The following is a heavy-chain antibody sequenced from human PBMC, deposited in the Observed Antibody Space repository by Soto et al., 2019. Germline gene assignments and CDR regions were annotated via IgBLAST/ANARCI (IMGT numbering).Heavy chain of an antibody. CDR1: GYTFNSYY. CDR3: VRVWFNSHSDFDY. Sequence: QVQLVQSGAEVKKPGASVKVSCKASGYTFNSYYIHWVRQAPGQGLEWMGWINPNSDVTGYAQRFQDRLTMSSDMSITTAYMELTRLRSDDTAVYYCVRVWFNSHSDFDYWCQGTLITVSS. CDR2: INPNSDVT. V-gene: IGHV1-2*02. D-gene: IGHD3-10*01. J-gene: IGHJ4*02.